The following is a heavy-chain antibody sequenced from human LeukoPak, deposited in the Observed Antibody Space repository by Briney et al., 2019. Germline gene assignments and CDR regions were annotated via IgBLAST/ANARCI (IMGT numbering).Heavy chain of an antibody. J-gene: IGHJ4*02. CDR1: GFTFSSYS. D-gene: IGHD2-21*01. CDR3: ARGSGPYYPFDY. Sequence: GGSLRLSFAASGFTFSSYSMNWVRQAPGKGLEWVSSISSSSSYIYYADSVRGRFTISRDNAKNSLYLQMNSLRAEDTAVYYCARGSGPYYPFDYWGQGTLVTVSS. CDR2: ISSSSSYI. V-gene: IGHV3-21*01.